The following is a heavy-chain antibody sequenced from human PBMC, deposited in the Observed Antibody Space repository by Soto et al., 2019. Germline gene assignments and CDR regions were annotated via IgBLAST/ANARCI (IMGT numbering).Heavy chain of an antibody. V-gene: IGHV4-39*01. CDR1: GGSISSSSYY. CDR3: SRLWWDIVVVPAAMKYYYYYMDV. J-gene: IGHJ6*03. D-gene: IGHD2-2*01. Sequence: SETLSLTCTVSGGSISSSSYYWGWIRQPPGKGLEWIGSIYYSGSTYYNPSLKSQDTISVDTSKNQFSMKLSSVTAADTAVYYCSRLWWDIVVVPAAMKYYYYYMDVWGKGTTVTVSS. CDR2: IYYSGST.